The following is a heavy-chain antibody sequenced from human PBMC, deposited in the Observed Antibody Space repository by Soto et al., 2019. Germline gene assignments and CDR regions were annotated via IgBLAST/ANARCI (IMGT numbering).Heavy chain of an antibody. CDR2: IYWDDDK. D-gene: IGHD3-10*01. J-gene: IGHJ4*02. V-gene: IGHV2-5*02. CDR3: ARRLYGSGSYYFDY. Sequence: QITLKESGPTLVKPTQPLTLTCTFSGFSLSTSGVGVGWIRQPPGKALEWLALIYWDDDKRYSPSLKSRLTITKDTSKNQVVLTKTNMDPVDTATDYCARRLYGSGSYYFDYWGQGTLVTVSS. CDR1: GFSLSTSGVG.